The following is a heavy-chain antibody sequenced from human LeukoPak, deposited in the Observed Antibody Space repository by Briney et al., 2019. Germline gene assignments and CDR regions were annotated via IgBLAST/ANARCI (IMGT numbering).Heavy chain of an antibody. D-gene: IGHD3-9*01. CDR1: GGTFSSYT. CDR2: IIPILGIA. V-gene: IGHV1-69*04. Sequence: SVKVSCKASGGTFSSYTISWVRQAPGQGLEWMGRIIPILGIANYAQKFQGRVTITADKSTSTAYMELSSLRSEDTAVYYCARDKNYDISTGYYGIMDVWGKGTTVTVSS. CDR3: ARDKNYDISTGYYGIMDV. J-gene: IGHJ6*03.